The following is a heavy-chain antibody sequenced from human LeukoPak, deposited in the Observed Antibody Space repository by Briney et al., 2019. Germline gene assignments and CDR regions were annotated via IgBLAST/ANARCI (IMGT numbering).Heavy chain of an antibody. V-gene: IGHV4-34*01. CDR3: ARSYDRVILLYY. CDR1: GGSFSGYY. Sequence: KPSETLSLTCAVYGGSFSGYYWSWVRQPPGKGLELIGEINPSGSTNYNPSLKRRVTISVDASDNQFSLMLTSVTAADTAVYYCARSYDRVILLYYWGQGTLVTVSS. CDR2: INPSGST. J-gene: IGHJ4*02. D-gene: IGHD3-10*02.